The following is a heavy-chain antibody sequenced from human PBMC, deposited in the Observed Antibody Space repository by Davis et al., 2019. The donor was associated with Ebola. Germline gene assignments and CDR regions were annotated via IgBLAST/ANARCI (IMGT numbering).Heavy chain of an antibody. CDR2: INHSGST. CDR1: GGSFSGYY. V-gene: IGHV4-34*01. J-gene: IGHJ4*02. Sequence: MPSETLSLTCAVYGGSFSGYYWSWIRQPPGKGLEWIGEINHSGSTNYNPSLKSRVTISVDTSKNQFSLKLSSVTAADTAVYYCARVGSYYSSFDYWGQGTLVTVSS. D-gene: IGHD1-26*01. CDR3: ARVGSYYSSFDY.